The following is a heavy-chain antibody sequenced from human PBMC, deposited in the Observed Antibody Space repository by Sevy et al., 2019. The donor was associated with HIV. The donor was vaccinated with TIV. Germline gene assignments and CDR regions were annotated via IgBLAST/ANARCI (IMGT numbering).Heavy chain of an antibody. CDR3: ARDAEGIAVAGMNWFDP. Sequence: ASVKVSCKASGGTFSSYAISWVRQAPGQGLEWMGGIIPIFGTANYAQKFQGRVTITADESTSPAYMELSSLRSEDTAVYYCARDAEGIAVAGMNWFDPWGQGTLVTVSS. CDR1: GGTFSSYA. V-gene: IGHV1-69*13. D-gene: IGHD6-19*01. J-gene: IGHJ5*02. CDR2: IIPIFGTA.